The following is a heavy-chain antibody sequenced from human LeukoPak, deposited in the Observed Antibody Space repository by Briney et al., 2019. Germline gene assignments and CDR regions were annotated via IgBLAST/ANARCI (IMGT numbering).Heavy chain of an antibody. V-gene: IGHV4-61*01. Sequence: SETLSLTCTVSGGSISSSSYYWSWIRQPPGKGLEWIGYIYYSGSTNYNPSLKSRVTISVDTSKNQFSLKLSSVTAADTAVYYCARDRYSMDVWGQGTTVTVSS. CDR3: ARDRYSMDV. J-gene: IGHJ6*02. D-gene: IGHD1-14*01. CDR1: GGSISSSSYY. CDR2: IYYSGST.